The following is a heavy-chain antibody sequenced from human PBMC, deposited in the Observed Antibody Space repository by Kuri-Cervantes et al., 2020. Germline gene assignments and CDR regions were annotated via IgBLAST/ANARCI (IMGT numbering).Heavy chain of an antibody. D-gene: IGHD1-7*01. CDR3: SRDNWHYVSYFDL. Sequence: GESLKISCAASGFTFSSYAMSWVRQAPGKGLEWVSAISGNGGSTYYADSVKGGFTISRDNAKNSLYLQMNSLRAEDTAVYYCSRDNWHYVSYFDLWGQGTLVTVSS. J-gene: IGHJ4*02. CDR1: GFTFSSYA. CDR2: ISGNGGST. V-gene: IGHV3-23*01.